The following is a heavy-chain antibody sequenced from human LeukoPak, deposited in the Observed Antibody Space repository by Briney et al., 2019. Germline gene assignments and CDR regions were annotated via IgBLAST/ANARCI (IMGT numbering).Heavy chain of an antibody. Sequence: SETLSLTCTVSGGSISSYYWSWIRQPPGKGLEWIGYIYYSGSTNYSPSLKSRVTISVDTSKNQFSLKLSSVTAADTAVYYCARSIGYCSSTSCYADYYYYYMDVWGKGTTVPSP. CDR1: GGSISSYY. D-gene: IGHD2-2*01. V-gene: IGHV4-59*01. J-gene: IGHJ6*03. CDR2: IYYSGST. CDR3: ARSIGYCSSTSCYADYYYYYMDV.